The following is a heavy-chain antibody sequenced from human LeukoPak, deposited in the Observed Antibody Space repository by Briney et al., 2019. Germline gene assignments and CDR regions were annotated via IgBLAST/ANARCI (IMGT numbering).Heavy chain of an antibody. D-gene: IGHD5-24*01. J-gene: IGHJ4*02. Sequence: SVKDSPVATRGTFRDYAICWVRPAPGQGLEWMGGIIPIFGTANYSQKFQGRVTITADESTSKAYMELSSLRSEDTAVYYCARYGFVSSHPYFGYWGQVTLVTVSS. V-gene: IGHV1-69*13. CDR3: ARYGFVSSHPYFGY. CDR1: RGTFRDYA. CDR2: IIPIFGTA.